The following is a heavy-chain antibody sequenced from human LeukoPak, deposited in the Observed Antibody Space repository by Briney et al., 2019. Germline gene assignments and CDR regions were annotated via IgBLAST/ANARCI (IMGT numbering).Heavy chain of an antibody. J-gene: IGHJ4*02. CDR2: FDPEDGDT. D-gene: IGHD4-23*01. CDR1: VYTLTELS. Sequence: ASVKVSCKVSVYTLTELSMHWVRQAPGKGLEWMRGFDPEDGDTIYAQKFQGRVTMTEDTSTDTAYMELSSLRSEDTAVYYCATGPQMTTVVTPSYWGQGTLVTVTS. V-gene: IGHV1-24*01. CDR3: ATGPQMTTVVTPSY.